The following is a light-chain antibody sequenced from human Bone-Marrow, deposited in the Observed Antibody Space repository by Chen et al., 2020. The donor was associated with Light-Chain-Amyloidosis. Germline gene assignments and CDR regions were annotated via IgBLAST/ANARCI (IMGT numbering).Light chain of an antibody. CDR3: QSADSSGTYEVI. V-gene: IGLV3-25*03. CDR2: RDT. J-gene: IGLJ2*01. CDR1: DLPTQY. Sequence: SYELTQPPSVSVSPGQMARITCSGDDLPTQYAYWYQQKPGQAPVLVIHRDTERPSGISERFSGSSSGRTAKLTIRGVQAEDEADYHCQSADSSGTYEVIFGGGTKLTVL.